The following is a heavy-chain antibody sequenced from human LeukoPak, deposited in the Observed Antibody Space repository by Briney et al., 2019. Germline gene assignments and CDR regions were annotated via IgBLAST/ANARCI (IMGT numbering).Heavy chain of an antibody. CDR3: ARSVEGYCSGGSCYSYYYYMDV. CDR1: GGSIGSGTYY. Sequence: SETLSLTCTVSGGSIGSGTYYWGWIRQSPGKGLEWIGSIFYSGSTNYNPSLKSRVTISVDTSKNQFSLKLSSVTAADTAVYYCARSVEGYCSGGSCYSYYYYMDVWGKGTTVTVSS. D-gene: IGHD2-15*01. J-gene: IGHJ6*03. V-gene: IGHV4-39*07. CDR2: IFYSGST.